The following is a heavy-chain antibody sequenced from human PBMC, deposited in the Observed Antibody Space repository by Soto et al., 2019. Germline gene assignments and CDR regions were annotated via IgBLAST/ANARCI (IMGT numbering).Heavy chain of an antibody. CDR3: AREGSHPVWGSYRPTLDAFDI. CDR1: GYTFTGYY. D-gene: IGHD3-16*02. CDR2: INPNSGGT. J-gene: IGHJ3*02. V-gene: IGHV1-2*04. Sequence: VASVKVSCKASGYTFTGYYMHWVRQAPGQGLEWMGWINPNSGGTNYAQKFQGWVTMTRDTSISTAYMELSRLRSDDTAVYYCAREGSHPVWGSYRPTLDAFDIWGQGTMVTVSS.